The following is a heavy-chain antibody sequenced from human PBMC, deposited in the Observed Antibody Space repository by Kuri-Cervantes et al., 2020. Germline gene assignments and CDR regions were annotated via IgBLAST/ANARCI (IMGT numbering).Heavy chain of an antibody. CDR3: ARVRRVFSWFDP. CDR2: TYYRSKWYN. V-gene: IGHV6-1*01. Sequence: SETLSLTCAISGDSVSSNSAAWNWIRQSPSRGLEWLGRTYYRSKWYNDYAVSVKSRIAISPDTSKNQFSLQLNSVTPEDTAVYYCARVRRVFSWFDPWGQGTLVTVSS. CDR1: GDSVSSNSAA. J-gene: IGHJ5*02.